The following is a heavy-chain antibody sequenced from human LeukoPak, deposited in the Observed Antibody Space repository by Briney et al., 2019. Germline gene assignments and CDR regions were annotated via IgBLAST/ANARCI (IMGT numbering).Heavy chain of an antibody. J-gene: IGHJ4*02. Sequence: ASVKVSCKASGYTFTGFYMHWVRQAPGQGLEWMGWINPNSGGTNYAQKFQGRVTLTRDTSISTAYMDLSRLRSDDTAVYYCARSGRYCSSTSCYSYWGQGTLVTVSS. CDR2: INPNSGGT. V-gene: IGHV1-2*02. CDR1: GYTFTGFY. CDR3: ARSGRYCSSTSCYSY. D-gene: IGHD2-2*01.